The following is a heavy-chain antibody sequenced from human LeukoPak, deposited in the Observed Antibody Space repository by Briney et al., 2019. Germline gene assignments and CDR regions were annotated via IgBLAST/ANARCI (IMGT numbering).Heavy chain of an antibody. CDR3: AREGWFGELPQE. V-gene: IGHV4-38-2*02. D-gene: IGHD3-10*01. Sequence: PSETLSLTCTVSGDSISGYYWGWIRQPPGKGLEWIVSIHNGGSTYYNPSLKSRVTISVDTSKNQFSLKLSSVTAADTAVYYCAREGWFGELPQEWGQGTLVTVSS. CDR2: IHNGGST. J-gene: IGHJ4*02. CDR1: GDSISGYY.